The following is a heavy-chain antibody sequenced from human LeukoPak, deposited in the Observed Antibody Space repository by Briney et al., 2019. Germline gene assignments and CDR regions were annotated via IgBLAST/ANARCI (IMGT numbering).Heavy chain of an antibody. CDR3: ARVLRYFDWPSNDAFDI. CDR1: GYSIRSGYY. Sequence: SETLSLTCTVSGYSIRSGYYWGWIRQPPGKGLEWIGSISHSGSTHYNPSLKSRVTISVDTSKNQFSPKLSSVTAADTAVYYCARVLRYFDWPSNDAFDIWGQGTMVTVSS. J-gene: IGHJ3*02. V-gene: IGHV4-38-2*02. CDR2: ISHSGST. D-gene: IGHD3-9*01.